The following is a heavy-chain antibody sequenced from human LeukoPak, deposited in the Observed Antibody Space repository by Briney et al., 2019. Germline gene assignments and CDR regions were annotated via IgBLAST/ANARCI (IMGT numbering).Heavy chain of an antibody. Sequence: GGSLRLSCAASGFTVSSNYMSWVRQAPGKGLEWVSVIYSGGRTHYADSVKGRFTISRDNSKNTLYLQMNSLRAEDTAVYYCAGGSGFRTFFGYWGQGTLVTVSS. V-gene: IGHV3-53*01. CDR2: IYSGGRT. J-gene: IGHJ4*02. D-gene: IGHD3-10*01. CDR3: AGGSGFRTFFGY. CDR1: GFTVSSNY.